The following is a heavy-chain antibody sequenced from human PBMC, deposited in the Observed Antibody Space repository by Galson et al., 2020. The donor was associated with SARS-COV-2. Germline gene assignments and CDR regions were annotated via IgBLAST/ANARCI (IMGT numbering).Heavy chain of an antibody. CDR3: ARDGDYDYVWVTPD. CDR2: IWYDGSNK. J-gene: IGHJ4*02. D-gene: IGHD3-16*01. V-gene: IGHV3-33*01. CDR1: GFTFSSYG. Sequence: GGSLRLSCAASGFTFSSYGMHWVRQAPGKGLAWVAVIWYDGSNKYYADSVKGRFTISRDNSKNTLYLQMNSLRAEDTAVYYCARDGDYDYVWVTPDWGQGTLVTVSS.